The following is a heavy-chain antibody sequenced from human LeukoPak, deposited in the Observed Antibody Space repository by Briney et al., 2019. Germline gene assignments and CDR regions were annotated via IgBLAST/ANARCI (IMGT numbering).Heavy chain of an antibody. CDR1: GDTVSNKRSA. Sequence: SQTLSLTCAISGDTVSNKRSAWNWIRQSPSRGLEWLGRTYYRSKWYNDYAVSVKSRITINPDTSKNQFSLQLNSVSPEDTAVYYCPRVNSWTEEPDTGFDYWGQGILVTVSS. D-gene: IGHD1-14*01. CDR2: TYYRSKWYN. V-gene: IGHV6-1*01. CDR3: PRVNSWTEEPDTGFDY. J-gene: IGHJ4*02.